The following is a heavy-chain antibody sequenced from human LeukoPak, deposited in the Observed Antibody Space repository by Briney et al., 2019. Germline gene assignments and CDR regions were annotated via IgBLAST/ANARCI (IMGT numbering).Heavy chain of an antibody. D-gene: IGHD1-26*01. J-gene: IGHJ5*02. V-gene: IGHV4-4*09. Sequence: SETLCLTCTVSGVSLSSYYWSWIRQPPGRGLEWIGYIYTSGSTKSNPSPKSRVTISVDASKNQFAVKLSSVTAADTAVYYCASGNGATSWFDPWGQGTLVTVS. CDR3: ASGNGATSWFDP. CDR2: IYTSGST. CDR1: GVSLSSYY.